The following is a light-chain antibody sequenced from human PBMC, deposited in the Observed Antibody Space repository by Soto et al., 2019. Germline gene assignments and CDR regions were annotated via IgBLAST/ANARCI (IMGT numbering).Light chain of an antibody. Sequence: EIVLTQSPATLSLSPGERATLSCRASQSVRSYLAWYQQKPGQAPRLVIFDASNRATGIPARFSGSGSGTDFTLIISDLEPDDFAVYYCQQRSNWPPTWTFGQGTKVEIK. CDR1: QSVRSY. CDR3: QQRSNWPPTWT. CDR2: DAS. J-gene: IGKJ1*01. V-gene: IGKV3-11*01.